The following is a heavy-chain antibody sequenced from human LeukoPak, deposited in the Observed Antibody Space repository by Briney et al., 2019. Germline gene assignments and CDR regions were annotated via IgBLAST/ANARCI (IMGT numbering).Heavy chain of an antibody. CDR2: INSGSTYT. CDR1: GFTFSSYM. V-gene: IGHV3-21*01. J-gene: IGHJ4*02. D-gene: IGHD1-1*01. Sequence: GGSLRLSCAASGFTFSSYMMNWVRQAPGKGLEWVSSINSGSTYTYYTESVKGRFTVSRDNAKNSLFLQMISLRAEDTAIYYCARSLTTLTYEGYWGQGTLVTVSS. CDR3: ARSLTTLTYEGY.